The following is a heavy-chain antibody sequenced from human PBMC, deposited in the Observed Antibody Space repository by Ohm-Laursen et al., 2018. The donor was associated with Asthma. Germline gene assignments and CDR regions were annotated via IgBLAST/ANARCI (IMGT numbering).Heavy chain of an antibody. Sequence: SVKVSCKPSAYSLTSYALSWVRQAPGQRPERMGWIYIRNTNYAPRFRDRITMTTDASTNTAYMELGSLRSDDTAVYYCVRDLVDRFDYWGQGSLVIVSS. D-gene: IGHD3-10*01. CDR3: VRDLVDRFDY. V-gene: IGHV1-18*01. CDR2: IYIRNT. CDR1: AYSLTSYA. J-gene: IGHJ4*02.